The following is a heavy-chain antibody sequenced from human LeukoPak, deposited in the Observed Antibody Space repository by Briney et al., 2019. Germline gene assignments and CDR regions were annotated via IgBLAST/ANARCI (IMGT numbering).Heavy chain of an antibody. J-gene: IGHJ4*02. V-gene: IGHV4-34*01. CDR1: GGSFSGYY. Sequence: SETLSLTCAVHGGSFSGYYWSWIRQPPGKGLEWIGEINHSGSTNYNPSLKSRVTISVDTSKNQFSLKLSSVTAADTAVYYCARSRKNYGGNFFFDYWGQGTLVTVSS. CDR3: ARSRKNYGGNFFFDY. D-gene: IGHD4-23*01. CDR2: INHSGST.